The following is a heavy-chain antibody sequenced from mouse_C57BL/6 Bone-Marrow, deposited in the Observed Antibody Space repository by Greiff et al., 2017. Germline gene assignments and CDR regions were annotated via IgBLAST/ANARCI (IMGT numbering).Heavy chain of an antibody. CDR1: GFTFSDYG. J-gene: IGHJ4*01. CDR3: ARHYSNPPEDYAMDY. CDR2: ISNLAYSI. D-gene: IGHD2-5*01. V-gene: IGHV5-15*01. Sequence: EVQGVESGGGLVQPGGSLKLSCAASGFTFSDYGMAWVRQAPRKGPEWVAFISNLAYSIYSADTVTGRFTISRENAKNTLYLEMSSMRSEDTAMYYCARHYSNPPEDYAMDYWGQGTSVTVSS.